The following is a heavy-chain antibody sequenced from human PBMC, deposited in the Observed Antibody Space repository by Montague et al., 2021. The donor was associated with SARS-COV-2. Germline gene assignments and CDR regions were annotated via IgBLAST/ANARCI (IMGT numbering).Heavy chain of an antibody. Sequence: SETLSLTCTVSGGSISRYYWSWIRQPPGKGLEWIGYIYYSGSTNYNPSLKSRVTISVDTSKNQFSLKLSSVTAADTAVYYCARASYCSGGSCYPNWFDPWGQGTLVTVSS. J-gene: IGHJ5*02. CDR1: GGSISRYY. CDR2: IYYSGST. D-gene: IGHD2-15*01. V-gene: IGHV4-59*01. CDR3: ARASYCSGGSCYPNWFDP.